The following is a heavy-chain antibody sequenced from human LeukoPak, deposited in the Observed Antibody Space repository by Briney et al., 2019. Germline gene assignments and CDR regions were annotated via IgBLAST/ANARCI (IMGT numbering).Heavy chain of an antibody. J-gene: IGHJ4*02. CDR1: GDSVSSNSAT. V-gene: IGHV6-1*01. CDR3: ARDRGGVAGKDRIFEY. CDR2: TYYRSKWYN. Sequence: SQTLSLTCAMSGDSVSSNSATWNWIRQSPSRGLEWLGRTYYRSKWYNDYAVSVKSRITINPDTSKNQFSLQLNSVTPEDTAVYYCARDRGGVAGKDRIFEYWGQGTLVTVSS. D-gene: IGHD6-19*01.